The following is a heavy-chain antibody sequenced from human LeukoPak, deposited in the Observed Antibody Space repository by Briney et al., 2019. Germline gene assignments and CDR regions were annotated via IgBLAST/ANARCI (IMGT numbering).Heavy chain of an antibody. Sequence: GGSLRLSCAASGFTFNSYAMSWVRQAPGKGLEWVSAISGSGGSTYYADSVKGRFTISRDNSKNTLYLQMNSLRAEDTAVYYCAILPWGGSSGWYSSDYYYYGMDVWGQGTTVTVSS. D-gene: IGHD6-19*01. CDR2: ISGSGGST. J-gene: IGHJ6*02. V-gene: IGHV3-23*01. CDR1: GFTFNSYA. CDR3: AILPWGGSSGWYSSDYYYYGMDV.